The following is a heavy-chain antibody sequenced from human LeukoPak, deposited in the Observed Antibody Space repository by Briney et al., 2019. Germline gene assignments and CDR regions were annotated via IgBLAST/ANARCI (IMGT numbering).Heavy chain of an antibody. Sequence: GSLRLSCAASGFTFSSYAMHWVRQAPGKGLEWVAVISYVGSNKYYADSVKGRFTISRDNSKNTLYLQMNSLRAEDTAVYYCARAIQQYGMDVWGQGTTVTVSS. CDR2: ISYVGSNK. J-gene: IGHJ6*02. V-gene: IGHV3-30-3*01. CDR3: ARAIQQYGMDV. CDR1: GFTFSSYA. D-gene: IGHD1-1*01.